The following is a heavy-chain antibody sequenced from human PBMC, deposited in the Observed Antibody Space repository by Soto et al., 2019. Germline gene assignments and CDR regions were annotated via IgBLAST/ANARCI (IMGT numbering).Heavy chain of an antibody. Sequence: QVHLQQWGAGLLKPSETLSLTCAVSGGSFSGYYLSWIRQPPGQGLEWIGEINHSGSTNYNPSIKSRVSISVGTSNNQFSLKLSSVTAADTAVYYCARGRGDGYNQHWYFDLWGRGTLVTVSS. D-gene: IGHD3-10*01. CDR3: ARGRGDGYNQHWYFDL. J-gene: IGHJ2*01. V-gene: IGHV4-34*01. CDR1: GGSFSGYY. CDR2: INHSGST.